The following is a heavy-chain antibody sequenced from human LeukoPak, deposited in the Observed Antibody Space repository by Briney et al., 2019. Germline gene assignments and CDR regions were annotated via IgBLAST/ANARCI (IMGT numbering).Heavy chain of an antibody. J-gene: IGHJ4*02. V-gene: IGHV3-30*18. D-gene: IGHD6-13*01. CDR3: AKDPTAAEADPDY. CDR2: ISYDGSNK. Sequence: GGSLRLSCAASGFTFSTYGMHWVRQAPGKGLEWVAVISYDGSNKYYADSVKGRFTISRDNSKNTLYLQMNSLRAEDTAVYYCAKDPTAAEADPDYWGQGTLVTVSS. CDR1: GFTFSTYG.